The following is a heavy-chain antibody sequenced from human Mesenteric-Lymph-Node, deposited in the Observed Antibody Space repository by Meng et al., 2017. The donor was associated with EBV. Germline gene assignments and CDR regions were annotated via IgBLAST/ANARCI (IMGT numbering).Heavy chain of an antibody. CDR3: ARGLPYGDYGVDS. Sequence: QVQLVQDGAEVKKPGASVKVSFKASCYRFNSYGISWVRQAPGQGLEWMGWINTNTGYPTYARVFRGRFVFSLDTSVSTAYLQVSSLKAEDTAVYYCARGLPYGDYGVDSWGQGTLVTVSS. J-gene: IGHJ4*02. V-gene: IGHV7-4-1*02. CDR1: CYRFNSYG. CDR2: INTNTGYP. D-gene: IGHD4-17*01.